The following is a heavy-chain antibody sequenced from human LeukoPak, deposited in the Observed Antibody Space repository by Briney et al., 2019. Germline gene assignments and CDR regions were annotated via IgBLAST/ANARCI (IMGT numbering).Heavy chain of an antibody. CDR3: AREQWPPYHYGMDV. D-gene: IGHD6-19*01. CDR2: INPNSGGT. V-gene: IGHV1-2*02. Sequence: ASVKVSCKASGYTFTGYYMHWVRQAPGQGLEWMGWINPNSGGTNYAQKFQGRVTMTRDTSISTAYMELSRLRSDDTAVYYCAREQWPPYHYGMDVWGQGTTVTVSS. CDR1: GYTFTGYY. J-gene: IGHJ6*02.